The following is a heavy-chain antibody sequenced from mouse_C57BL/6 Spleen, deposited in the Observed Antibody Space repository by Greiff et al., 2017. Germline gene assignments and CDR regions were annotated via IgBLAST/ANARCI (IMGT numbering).Heavy chain of an antibody. D-gene: IGHD1-1*01. CDR2: ISDGGSYT. Sequence: EVQLVESGGGLVKPGGSLKLSCAASGFTFSSYAMSWVRQTPEKRLEWVATISDGGSYTYYPDNVKGRFTISRDNAKNNLYLQMSHLKSEDTARYYCARDGATVVSYYFDYWGQGTTLTVSS. V-gene: IGHV5-4*01. CDR1: GFTFSSYA. J-gene: IGHJ2*01. CDR3: ARDGATVVSYYFDY.